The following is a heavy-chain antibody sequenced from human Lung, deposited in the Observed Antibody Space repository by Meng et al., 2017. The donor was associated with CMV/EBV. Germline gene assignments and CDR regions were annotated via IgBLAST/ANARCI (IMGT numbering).Heavy chain of an antibody. CDR2: INTDGTTI. D-gene: IGHD3/OR15-3a*01. V-gene: IGHV3-74*01. CDR3: ARKRTSWRGPVFDY. CDR1: GFTFSHSW. J-gene: IGHJ4*02. Sequence: GESLKISCAASGFTFSHSWMHWVRQAPGKGLAWVSVINTDGTTINYADSVKGRFTISRDNAKNTLYLQMDSLRADDTALYYCARKRTSWRGPVFDYWGQGXLVTVSS.